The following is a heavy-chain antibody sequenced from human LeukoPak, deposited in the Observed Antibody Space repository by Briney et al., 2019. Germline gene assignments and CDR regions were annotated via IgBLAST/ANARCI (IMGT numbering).Heavy chain of an antibody. CDR3: ARDQGSLYYFDY. Sequence: GGSLRLSCAASGFTFSTYSMNGVRQAPGRGREWVSYISSGSSTIFYADSVKGRFTISRDNAQNSLYLQMNSLRDEDTAVYYCARDQGSLYYFDYWGQGTLVTVSS. J-gene: IGHJ4*02. D-gene: IGHD1-26*01. V-gene: IGHV3-48*02. CDR1: GFTFSTYS. CDR2: ISSGSSTI.